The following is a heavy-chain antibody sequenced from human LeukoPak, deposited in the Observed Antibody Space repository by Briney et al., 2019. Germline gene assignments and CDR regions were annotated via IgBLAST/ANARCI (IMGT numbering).Heavy chain of an antibody. CDR1: GFTFSNYP. CDR2: ISGSGGST. J-gene: IGHJ3*02. CDR3: AKCYYDSSGYYFGAFDI. D-gene: IGHD3-22*01. Sequence: GGSLRLSCAASGFTFSNYPMSWVRQAPGKGLEWVSAISGSGGSTYYADSVKGRFTISRDNSKNTLYLQMNSLRAEDTAVYYCAKCYYDSSGYYFGAFDIWGQGTMVTVSS. V-gene: IGHV3-23*01.